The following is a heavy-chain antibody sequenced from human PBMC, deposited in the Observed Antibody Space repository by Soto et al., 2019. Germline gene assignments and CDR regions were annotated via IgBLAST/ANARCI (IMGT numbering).Heavy chain of an antibody. V-gene: IGHV1-18*01. D-gene: IGHD3-10*01. CDR3: ARNPAVLGLWFGELLPPYYFDY. CDR2: ISAYNGNT. CDR1: GYTFTSYG. Sequence: ASVKVSCKASGYTFTSYGISWVRQAPGQGLEWMGWISAYNGNTNYAQKLQGRVTMTTDTSTSTAYMELRSLRSDDTAVYYCARNPAVLGLWFGELLPPYYFDYWG. J-gene: IGHJ4*01.